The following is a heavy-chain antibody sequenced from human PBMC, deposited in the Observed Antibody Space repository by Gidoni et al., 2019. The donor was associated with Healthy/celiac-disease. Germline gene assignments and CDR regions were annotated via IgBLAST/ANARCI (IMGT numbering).Heavy chain of an antibody. J-gene: IGHJ3*02. Sequence: QVPLVQSGAEVKKPGASVKVSCKASGYTFTSYYMHWVRQAPGQGLEWMGIINPSGGSTSYAQKFQGRVTMTRDTSTSTVYMELSSLRSEDTAVYYCAREGGYSGYYDRDHDAFDIWGQGTMVTVSS. D-gene: IGHD5-12*01. CDR3: AREGGYSGYYDRDHDAFDI. CDR2: INPSGGST. V-gene: IGHV1-46*01. CDR1: GYTFTSYY.